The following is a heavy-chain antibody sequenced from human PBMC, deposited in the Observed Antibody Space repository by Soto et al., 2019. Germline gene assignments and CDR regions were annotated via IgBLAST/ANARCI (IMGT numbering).Heavy chain of an antibody. D-gene: IGHD3-22*01. J-gene: IGHJ4*02. CDR1: GGSFIGYY. CDR2: INHSGST. CDR3: AREGVNSSGYLLYFDY. Sequence: PSETLSLTCAVYGGSFIGYYWSWIRQPPGKGLEWIGEINHSGSTNYNPSLKSRVTISVDTSKNQFSLKLSSVTAADTAVYYCAREGVNSSGYLLYFDYWGQGTLVTVSS. V-gene: IGHV4-34*01.